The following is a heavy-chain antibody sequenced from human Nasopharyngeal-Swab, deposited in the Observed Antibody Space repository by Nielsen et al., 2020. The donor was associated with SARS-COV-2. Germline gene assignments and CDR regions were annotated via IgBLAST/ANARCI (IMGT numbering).Heavy chain of an antibody. CDR1: GFTFSSYG. CDR3: ARGYIITETDYYFDY. J-gene: IGHJ4*02. CDR2: IWYDGSNK. D-gene: IGHD1-14*01. V-gene: IGHV3-33*01. Sequence: GGSLRLSCAASGFTFSSYGMHWVRQAPGKGLEWVAVIWYDGSNKYYADSVKGRFTISRDNSKNTLYLQMNSLRAEDTAVYYCARGYIITETDYYFDYWGQGTLVTVSS.